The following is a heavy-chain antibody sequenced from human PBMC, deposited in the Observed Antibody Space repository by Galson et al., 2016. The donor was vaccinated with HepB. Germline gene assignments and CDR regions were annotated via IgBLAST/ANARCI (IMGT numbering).Heavy chain of an antibody. CDR3: ARAVMLGRGMDV. V-gene: IGHV3-48*01. CDR1: GFTFGIYS. Sequence: SLRLSCAASGFTFGIYSMNWVRQAPGKGLEWISYISTSSGTIYYADSVKGRFTISRDNAKSSLYLQMNSLRAEDTAVYYCARAVMLGRGMDVWGQGTTVTVSS. CDR2: ISTSSGTI. D-gene: IGHD3-10*01. J-gene: IGHJ6*02.